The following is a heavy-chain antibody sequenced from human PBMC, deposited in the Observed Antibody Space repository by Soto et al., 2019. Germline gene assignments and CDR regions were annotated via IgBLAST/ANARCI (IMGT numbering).Heavy chain of an antibody. J-gene: IGHJ4*02. Sequence: GGSLRLSCAASGFTFSSYGMHWVRQAPGKGLEWVAVISYDGSNKYYADSAKGRFTISRDNSKNTLYLQMNSLRAEDTAVYYCAKIVEPGYSYQLGPPDYWGQGTPVTVSS. D-gene: IGHD5-18*01. CDR1: GFTFSSYG. CDR3: AKIVEPGYSYQLGPPDY. CDR2: ISYDGSNK. V-gene: IGHV3-30*18.